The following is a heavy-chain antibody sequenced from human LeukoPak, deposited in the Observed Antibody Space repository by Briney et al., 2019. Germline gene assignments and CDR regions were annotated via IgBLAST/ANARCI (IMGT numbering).Heavy chain of an antibody. CDR1: GFSLSTSGVG. D-gene: IGHD1-26*01. CDR3: ARSRGYFDY. CDR2: IYWDDDK. J-gene: IGHJ4*02. V-gene: IGHV2-5*02. Sequence: SGPTLVKPTQTLTLTCTFSGFSLSTSGVGVGWIRQPPGEALEWLALIYWDDDKRFSPSLKSRLTITKDTSKNQVVLTTTNMDPVDTATYYCARSRGYFDYWGQGTLVTVSS.